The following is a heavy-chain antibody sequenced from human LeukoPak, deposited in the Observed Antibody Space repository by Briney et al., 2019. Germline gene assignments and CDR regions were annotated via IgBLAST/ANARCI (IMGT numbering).Heavy chain of an antibody. D-gene: IGHD2-2*01. CDR1: GGSISSSSYY. CDR2: FYYSEGT. CDR3: ARLRYCSSTSCYGRFDY. Sequence: SQTLSLTCTVSGGSISSSSYYWGWIRQPPGKGREWIGRFYYSEGTYYNPSLKSRVTISVDTSKNQFSLKLTSVTAADTAVYYCARLRYCSSTSCYGRFDYWGQGTLVTVS. V-gene: IGHV4-39*01. J-gene: IGHJ4*02.